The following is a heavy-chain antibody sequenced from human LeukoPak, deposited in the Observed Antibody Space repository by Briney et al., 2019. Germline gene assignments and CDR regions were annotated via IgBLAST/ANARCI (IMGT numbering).Heavy chain of an antibody. Sequence: SETLSLTCTVSGGSISSYYWSWIRQPPGKGLEWIGYIYYSGSTNYNPSLKSRVTISVDTSKNQFSLKLSSVTAADTAVYYCARRSSAVYSRWYTDNWFDPWGQGTLVTVSS. D-gene: IGHD6-13*01. V-gene: IGHV4-59*08. CDR3: ARRSSAVYSRWYTDNWFDP. CDR2: IYYSGST. CDR1: GGSISSYY. J-gene: IGHJ5*02.